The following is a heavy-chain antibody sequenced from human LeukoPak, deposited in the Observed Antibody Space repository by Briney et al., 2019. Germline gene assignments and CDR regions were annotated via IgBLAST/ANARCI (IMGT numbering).Heavy chain of an antibody. CDR3: ARHYYHALDV. CDR2: VKVDGSEK. Sequence: GGSLRLSCAASGFTFSSAWMTWVRQAPGKGLEWVDNVKVDGSEKYDVDSVRGRFTISRDNAKNSLFLQMNSLRVEDTAVYYCARHYYHALDVWGQGTTVTVSS. D-gene: IGHD3-10*01. V-gene: IGHV3-7*01. CDR1: GFTFSSAW. J-gene: IGHJ6*02.